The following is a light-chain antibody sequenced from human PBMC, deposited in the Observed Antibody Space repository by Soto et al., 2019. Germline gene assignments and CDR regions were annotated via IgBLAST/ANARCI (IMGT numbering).Light chain of an antibody. CDR1: QSVSSSS. CDR2: GAS. J-gene: IGKJ1*01. V-gene: IGKV3-20*01. CDR3: QQYGRSPLT. Sequence: EIVLTQSPCTLSLSPGERATLSCRASQSVSSSSLAWHQQKPGQAPRLLIYGASSRATGIPDRFSGSGSGTDFTLTISRLEPEDFAVYYCQQYGRSPLTFGQGTKVDIK.